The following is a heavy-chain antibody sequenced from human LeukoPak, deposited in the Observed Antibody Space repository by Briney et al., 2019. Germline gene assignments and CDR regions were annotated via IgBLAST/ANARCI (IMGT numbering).Heavy chain of an antibody. CDR1: GFTFSSYG. CDR2: VRYDGSNK. Sequence: GGSLRLSCAASGFTFSSYGMHWVRQAPGKGLEWVAFVRYDGSNKYYADSVKGRFTISRDNSKNTLYLQMNSLRAEDTAVYYCAKDRGYCSSTSCILSTPWGQGTLVTVSS. J-gene: IGHJ5*02. V-gene: IGHV3-30*02. CDR3: AKDRGYCSSTSCILSTP. D-gene: IGHD2-2*03.